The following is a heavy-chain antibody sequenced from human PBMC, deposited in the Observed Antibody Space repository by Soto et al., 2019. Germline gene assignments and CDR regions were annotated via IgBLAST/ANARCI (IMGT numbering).Heavy chain of an antibody. CDR3: AKVGSSGRGDY. D-gene: IGHD3-22*01. V-gene: IGHV3-33*06. Sequence: QVQLVESGGGVVQPGRSLRLSCAASGITFSSYGMHWVRQAPGKGLEWVAVIWDDGSNKYYADSVKGRFTISRDNSKNRLYLEMNSLRAEDTAVDYCAKVGSSGRGDYWGQGTLVAVAS. CDR1: GITFSSYG. CDR2: IWDDGSNK. J-gene: IGHJ4*02.